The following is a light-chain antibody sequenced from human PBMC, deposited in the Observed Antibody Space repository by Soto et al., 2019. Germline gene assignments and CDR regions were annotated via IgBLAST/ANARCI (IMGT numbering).Light chain of an antibody. Sequence: DIQMTQSASSLSAYVGDRVTITCRASQTISTYLNWYQQKPGKAPKLLIYAASTLQSGVPSRFSGSGSGTDFTLTISSLQPEDFATYYCQQSHGIPYTFGQGTKLEIK. J-gene: IGKJ2*01. CDR2: AAS. CDR3: QQSHGIPYT. V-gene: IGKV1-39*01. CDR1: QTISTY.